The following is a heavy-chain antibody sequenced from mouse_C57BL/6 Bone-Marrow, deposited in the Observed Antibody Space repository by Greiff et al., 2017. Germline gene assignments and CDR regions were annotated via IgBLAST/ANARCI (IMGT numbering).Heavy chain of an antibody. Sequence: VQLQQSGAELARPGASVKLSCKASGYTFTSYGISWVKQRTGQGLEWIGEIYPRSGTTYYNEKFKGKATLTADKSSSTAYMELRSLTSEDSAVYFCARGAPDAMDYWGQGTSVTVSS. CDR1: GYTFTSYG. CDR2: IYPRSGTT. D-gene: IGHD3-1*01. CDR3: ARGAPDAMDY. V-gene: IGHV1-81*01. J-gene: IGHJ4*01.